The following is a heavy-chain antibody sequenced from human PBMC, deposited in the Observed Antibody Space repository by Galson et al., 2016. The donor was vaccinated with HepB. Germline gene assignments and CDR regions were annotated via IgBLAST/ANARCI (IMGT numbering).Heavy chain of an antibody. CDR3: ATDTGYDFWSGYRGHYFDY. V-gene: IGHV4-34*01. CDR2: INDSGTT. J-gene: IGHJ4*02. CDR1: GASFTPYS. D-gene: IGHD3-3*01. Sequence: SETLSLTCAVYGASFTPYSWSWIRQPPGKGLEWVGEINDSGTTNYNPSLTSRVTISVDTSKKQFSLKLTSLSAADTAVYYCATDTGYDFWSGYRGHYFDYWGQGILVTVSS.